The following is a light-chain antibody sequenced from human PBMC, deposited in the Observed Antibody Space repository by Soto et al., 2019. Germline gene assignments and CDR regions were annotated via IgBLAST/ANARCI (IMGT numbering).Light chain of an antibody. CDR1: QSIANNY. J-gene: IGKJ1*01. CDR2: VAS. V-gene: IGKV3-20*01. Sequence: VALTQSPGTLSLSPGAKANLSCRASQSIANNYLTWYRQKPGQASRVLIYVASTRATGIPDRFSGSASGTDFTLTISRLEPEDFAVYYCQQYGSSPWTFGQGTKVDVK. CDR3: QQYGSSPWT.